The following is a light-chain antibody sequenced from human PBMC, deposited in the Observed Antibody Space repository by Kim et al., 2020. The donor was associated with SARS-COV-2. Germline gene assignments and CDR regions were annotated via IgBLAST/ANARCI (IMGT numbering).Light chain of an antibody. Sequence: GQSIIISCAGTTNDVGRYNYVSWYQQHPGKAPKLIIYDVNNRPAGVSGRFSGSKSGTTASLIISDVQTDDEADYFCASYTVANTRIFGGGTQLTVL. CDR3: ASYTVANTRI. J-gene: IGLJ2*01. V-gene: IGLV2-14*03. CDR1: TNDVGRYNY. CDR2: DVN.